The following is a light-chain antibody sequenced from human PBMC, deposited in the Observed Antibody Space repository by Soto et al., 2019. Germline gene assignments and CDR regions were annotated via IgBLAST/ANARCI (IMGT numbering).Light chain of an antibody. CDR2: DVS. CDR3: SSYTSRSLYV. J-gene: IGLJ1*01. V-gene: IGLV2-14*01. Sequence: QSALTQPASVSGSPGQSITISCTGTSSDVGGYNYVSWYQQHPGKAPKLMIYDVSNRPSGVSNRFSGSKSANTASLTISSLKAEDEADYYCSSYTSRSLYVFGTGTKLTVL. CDR1: SSDVGGYNY.